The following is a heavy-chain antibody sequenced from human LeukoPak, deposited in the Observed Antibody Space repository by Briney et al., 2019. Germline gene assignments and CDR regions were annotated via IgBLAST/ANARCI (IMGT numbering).Heavy chain of an antibody. D-gene: IGHD2-21*01. CDR3: ARAHYSDNWFDP. Sequence: SVKVSCKASGGTFSSYAMSWVRQAPAQGLEWMGGIIPIFGTANYAQKFQGRVTITADESTSTAYMELSSLRSEDTAVYYCARAHYSDNWFDPWGQGTLVTVSS. CDR1: GGTFSSYA. V-gene: IGHV1-69*13. J-gene: IGHJ5*02. CDR2: IIPIFGTA.